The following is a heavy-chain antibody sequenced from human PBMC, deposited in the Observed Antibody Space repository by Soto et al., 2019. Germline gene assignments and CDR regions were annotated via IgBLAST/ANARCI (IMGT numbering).Heavy chain of an antibody. V-gene: IGHV1-18*04. Sequence: QVQLVQSGAEVKKPGASVKVSCKASGYTFTSYGISWVRQAPGQGLEWMGWISAYNGNTNYAQKLQGRVTMTTDTTTRTACLVLMSVRSDDTAVYYCARGLAWWELLPYYYYYGMDVWGQGTMVTVSS. CDR1: GYTFTSYG. D-gene: IGHD1-26*01. CDR2: ISAYNGNT. J-gene: IGHJ6*02. CDR3: ARGLAWWELLPYYYYYGMDV.